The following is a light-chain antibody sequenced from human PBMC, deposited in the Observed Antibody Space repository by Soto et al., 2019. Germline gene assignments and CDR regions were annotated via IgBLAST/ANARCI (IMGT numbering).Light chain of an antibody. Sequence: IQMTQSPSSLSASVGDRVTITCRASQGIRNELGWYQQKPGKAPKLLIFAASILQSGVPSRFSGSGSGTDFSLTISSLQPEDFATYYCLQDYNYPRTFGQGTKVEIK. CDR1: QGIRNE. CDR3: LQDYNYPRT. V-gene: IGKV1-6*01. CDR2: AAS. J-gene: IGKJ1*01.